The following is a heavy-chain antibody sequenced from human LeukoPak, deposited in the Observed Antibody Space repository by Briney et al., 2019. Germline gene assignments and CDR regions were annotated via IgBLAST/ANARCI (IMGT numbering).Heavy chain of an antibody. CDR2: ISISGSTI. D-gene: IGHD3-22*01. CDR3: ARASVPYYYDSSGWPFDY. CDR1: GFTFSDYY. Sequence: GGSLRLSCAASGFTFSDYYMSWIRQAPGKGLEWVSYISISGSTIYYADSVKGRFTISRDNARNSLYLQMNSLRAEDTAVYYCARASVPYYYDSSGWPFDYWGQGTLVTVSS. J-gene: IGHJ4*02. V-gene: IGHV3-11*01.